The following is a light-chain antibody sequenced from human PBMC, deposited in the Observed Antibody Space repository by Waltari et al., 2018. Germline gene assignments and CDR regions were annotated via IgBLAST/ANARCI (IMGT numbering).Light chain of an antibody. V-gene: IGKV1-5*03. CDR2: KAS. CDR1: QNINDW. Sequence: DIQMTQSPPTLSASVGDRVTITCRASQNINDWLAWYQQKPGRAPKLLIHKASSLESGVPSRFSGSGSGTEFTLTIGRLQPEDFATYYCQQYISFGTFGQGTKVEIK. CDR3: QQYISFGT. J-gene: IGKJ1*01.